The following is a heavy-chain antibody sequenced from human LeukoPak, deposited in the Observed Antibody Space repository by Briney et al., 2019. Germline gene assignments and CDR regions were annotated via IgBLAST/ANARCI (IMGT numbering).Heavy chain of an antibody. CDR2: INPNSGGT. CDR1: GYTFTGYY. Sequence: ASVKVSCKASGYTFTGYYMHWVRQAPGQGLEWMGWINPNSGGTNYAQKFQGRVTMTRDTSISTAYMELSRLRSDDTAVYYCASPEDRCSGGSCYRPLYYYGMDVWGQGTTVTVSS. J-gene: IGHJ6*02. V-gene: IGHV1-2*02. D-gene: IGHD2-15*01. CDR3: ASPEDRCSGGSCYRPLYYYGMDV.